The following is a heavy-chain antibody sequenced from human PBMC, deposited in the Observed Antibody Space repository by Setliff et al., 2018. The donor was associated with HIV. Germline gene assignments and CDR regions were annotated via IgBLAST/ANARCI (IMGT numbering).Heavy chain of an antibody. V-gene: IGHV3-66*01. Sequence: GGSLRLSCAASGLTVSGNYMSWVRQAPGKGLEWVSVIYSGGSTYYADSVKGRFTVSRGKSKNTLYLQMSSLRAEDTAVYYCARGDPYYGMDVWGQGATVTVS. CDR2: IYSGGST. CDR1: GLTVSGNY. CDR3: ARGDPYYGMDV. J-gene: IGHJ6*02.